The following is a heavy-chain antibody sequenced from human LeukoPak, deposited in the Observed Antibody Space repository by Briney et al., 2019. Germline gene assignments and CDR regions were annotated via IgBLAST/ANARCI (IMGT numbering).Heavy chain of an antibody. V-gene: IGHV1-69*13. CDR2: IIPIFGTA. J-gene: IGHJ4*02. Sequence: PGASVTVSCKASGGTFSSYAISWVRQAPGQGLEWMGGIIPIFGTANYAQKFQGRVTITADESTSTAYMELSSLRSEDTAVYYCARSDLGATSTFDYWGQGTLVTVSS. D-gene: IGHD1-26*01. CDR1: GGTFSSYA. CDR3: ARSDLGATSTFDY.